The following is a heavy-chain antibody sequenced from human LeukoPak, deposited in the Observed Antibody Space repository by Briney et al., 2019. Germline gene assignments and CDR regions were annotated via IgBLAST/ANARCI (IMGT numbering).Heavy chain of an antibody. CDR1: GGSISSDDYY. CDR2: IYYSGSA. D-gene: IGHD4-17*01. CDR3: ARGVTTLDY. J-gene: IGHJ4*02. Sequence: SETLSLTCTVSGGSISSDDYYWSWIRQHPGKGLECIGYIYYSGSAYYNPSLKSRVTISVDTSKNQFSLKLRSVTAADTAVYYCARGVTTLDYWGQGTLVTVSS. V-gene: IGHV4-31*03.